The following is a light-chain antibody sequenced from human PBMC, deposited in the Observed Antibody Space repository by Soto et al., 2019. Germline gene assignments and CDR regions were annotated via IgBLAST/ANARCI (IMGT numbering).Light chain of an antibody. V-gene: IGKV1-12*01. CDR1: QGVSKW. CDR2: GAS. CDR3: QQANSFPLP. J-gene: IGKJ5*01. Sequence: DIQLTQSPSSLSASVGDRVTITCRASQGVSKWLAWYQQKPGKAPILLIHGASNLQTGVPSRFSGSGSGTDFVLTITSLQPEDIATYFCQQANSFPLPFGQGTRLATK.